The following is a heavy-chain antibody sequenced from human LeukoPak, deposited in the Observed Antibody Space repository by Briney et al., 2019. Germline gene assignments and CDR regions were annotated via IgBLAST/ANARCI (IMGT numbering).Heavy chain of an antibody. Sequence: RSGGSLRLSCAASGFTFSSYAMSWVRQAPGKGLEWVSAISGSGDSTYYGDSVKGRFTISRDNSKNTLYLQMNSLRAEDTAVYYCAKGDSSVLSLSDYWGQGTLVTVSS. CDR3: AKGDSSVLSLSDY. CDR1: GFTFSSYA. V-gene: IGHV3-23*01. D-gene: IGHD3-22*01. J-gene: IGHJ4*02. CDR2: ISGSGDST.